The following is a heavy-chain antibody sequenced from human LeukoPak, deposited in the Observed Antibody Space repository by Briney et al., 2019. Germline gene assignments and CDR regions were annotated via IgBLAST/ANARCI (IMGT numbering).Heavy chain of an antibody. V-gene: IGHV3-23*01. CDR3: AKDDYGGNSGWFDP. D-gene: IGHD4-23*01. Sequence: GGSLRLSCAASGFTFSSYAMTWVRQAPGKGLEWISAIVASGSSTYYADSVKGRFTVSRDNSRNTMYLQMNRLRAEDTAVYYCAKDDYGGNSGWFDPWGQGTLVTVSS. CDR2: IVASGSST. CDR1: GFTFSSYA. J-gene: IGHJ5*02.